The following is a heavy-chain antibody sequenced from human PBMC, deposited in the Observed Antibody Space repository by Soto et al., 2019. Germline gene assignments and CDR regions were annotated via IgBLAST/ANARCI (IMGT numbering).Heavy chain of an antibody. D-gene: IGHD6-13*01. V-gene: IGHV4-59*01. CDR3: ARGQSVRAPGSWIDT. J-gene: IGHJ5*02. CDR2: IYYSGAT. Sequence: SETLSLTCTVSGGSISNYYWSWIRQPPGKGLEWIGYIYYSGATNYSPSLKSRVTMSVDTSKNQFSLRLSSVTAADTAVYYCARGQSVRAPGSWIDTWGQGTLVTVSS. CDR1: GGSISNYY.